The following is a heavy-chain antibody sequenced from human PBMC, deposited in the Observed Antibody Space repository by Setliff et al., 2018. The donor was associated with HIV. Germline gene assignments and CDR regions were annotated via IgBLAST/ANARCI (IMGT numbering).Heavy chain of an antibody. J-gene: IGHJ4*02. Sequence: ETLSLTCTVSGGSISTYYWSWIRQPPGKGLEWIGYIYTSGTTNYNPSLKSRVTISVDTSKKQVSLKLSSVTAADTAVYYCARHANYDFWSGYWGYYFDYWGQGTLVTVSS. V-gene: IGHV4-4*09. CDR2: IYTSGTT. D-gene: IGHD3-3*01. CDR3: ARHANYDFWSGYWGYYFDY. CDR1: GGSISTYY.